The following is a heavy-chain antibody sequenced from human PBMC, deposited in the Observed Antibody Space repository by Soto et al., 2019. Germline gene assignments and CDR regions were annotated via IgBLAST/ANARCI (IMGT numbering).Heavy chain of an antibody. D-gene: IGHD3-22*01. V-gene: IGHV3-23*01. CDR1: GITISNYP. J-gene: IGHJ4*02. Sequence: EVQLLESGGGLVQPGGSLRLSCAASGITISNYPMSWVRQAPGKGLDWVSGISGSGDRTYYGDSAKGRFTIYKDISKNSLSLQLDSLGVADTAVYFCVKDDGGYPSTAPHWGQGTLVTVSS. CDR3: VKDDGGYPSTAPH. CDR2: ISGSGDRT.